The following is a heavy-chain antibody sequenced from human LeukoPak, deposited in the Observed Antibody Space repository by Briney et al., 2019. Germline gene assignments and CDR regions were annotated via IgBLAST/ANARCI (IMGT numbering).Heavy chain of an antibody. J-gene: IGHJ5*02. D-gene: IGHD3-9*01. Sequence: SETLSLTCTVSGGSISSGDYYWSWIRQPPGKGLEWIGYIYYSGSTYYNPSLKSRVTISVETSKNQFSLKLSSVTAADTAVYYCASRYYDILTGYHWGQGTLVTVSS. CDR1: GGSISSGDYY. CDR3: ASRYYDILTGYH. V-gene: IGHV4-30-4*08. CDR2: IYYSGST.